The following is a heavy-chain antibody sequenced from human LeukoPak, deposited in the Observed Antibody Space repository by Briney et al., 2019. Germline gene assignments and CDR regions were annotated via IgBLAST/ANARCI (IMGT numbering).Heavy chain of an antibody. CDR2: IHYRRST. V-gene: IGHV4-39*01. CDR1: GGSISSTNYY. Sequence: KPSETLSPTCTVSGGSISSTNYYWGWIRQPPGNGLEWVGSIHYRRSTYYNPPLKSRVTISVVTSKNQFYPNLRYRTAADTALLYCGRTGAARGYYYMDVWGKGTTVTVSS. D-gene: IGHD6-6*01. J-gene: IGHJ6*03. CDR3: GRTGAARGYYYMDV.